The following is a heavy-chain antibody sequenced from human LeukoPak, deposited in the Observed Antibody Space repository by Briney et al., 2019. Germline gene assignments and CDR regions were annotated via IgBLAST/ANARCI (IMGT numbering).Heavy chain of an antibody. CDR2: ISTSGSGT. Sequence: GGSLRLSCVASGFIFSRYEMNWVRQAPGKGLEWVSYISTSGSGTYYADSVKGRFTISRDNAKNSLYLQMNSLRAEDTAVYYCARREGIWGQGTLVTVSS. CDR1: GFIFSRYE. CDR3: ARREGI. J-gene: IGHJ3*02. V-gene: IGHV3-48*03.